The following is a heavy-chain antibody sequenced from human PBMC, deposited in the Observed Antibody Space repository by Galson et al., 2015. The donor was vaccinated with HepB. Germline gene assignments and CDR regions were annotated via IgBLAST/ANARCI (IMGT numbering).Heavy chain of an antibody. Sequence: SVKVSCKASGGTFSSYAISWVRQAPGQGLEWMGGIIPILGIANYAQKFQGRVTITADKSTSTAYMELSSLRSEDTAVYYCARDRGDGYNYPYGLDVWGQGTTVTVSS. D-gene: IGHD5-24*01. V-gene: IGHV1-69*10. CDR2: IIPILGIA. J-gene: IGHJ6*02. CDR3: ARDRGDGYNYPYGLDV. CDR1: GGTFSSYA.